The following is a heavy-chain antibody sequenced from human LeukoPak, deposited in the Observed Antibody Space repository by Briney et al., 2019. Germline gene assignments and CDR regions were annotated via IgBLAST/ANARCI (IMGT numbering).Heavy chain of an antibody. V-gene: IGHV4-38-2*02. CDR1: GYSISSGYY. J-gene: IGHJ6*03. CDR2: IYHSGST. Sequence: TSETLSLTCTVSGYSISSGYYWGWIRQPPGKRLEWIGSIYHSGSTYYNPSLKSRVAISVDTSKNQFSLKLSSVTAADTAVYYCVTTVVDYYYMDVWGKGTTVTVSS. CDR3: VTTVVDYYYMDV. D-gene: IGHD4-23*01.